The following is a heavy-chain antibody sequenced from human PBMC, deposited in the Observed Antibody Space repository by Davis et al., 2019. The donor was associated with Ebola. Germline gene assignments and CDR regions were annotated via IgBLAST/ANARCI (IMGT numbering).Heavy chain of an antibody. V-gene: IGHV1-69*04. J-gene: IGHJ4*02. CDR3: AAAYNKYSHRFDY. Sequence: AASVKVSCKASGGTFSSYAISWVRQAPGQGLEWMGRIIPTLGIANYAQKFQGRVTMTRDTSTSTVYMELSSLRSEDTAVYYCAAAYNKYSHRFDYWGQGTLVTVSS. D-gene: IGHD6-6*01. CDR2: IIPTLGIA. CDR1: GGTFSSYA.